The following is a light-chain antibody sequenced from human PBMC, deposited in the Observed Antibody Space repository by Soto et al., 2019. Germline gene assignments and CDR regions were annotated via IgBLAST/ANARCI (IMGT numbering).Light chain of an antibody. Sequence: QSVLTQPPSVSGAPGQRVTISCTGSSSNIGAGYDVHWYQQLPGTAPKLLIYGNSNRPSGVPDRFSGSKSGTSSSLAITGLQADDEADYYCQSYDSSLSGSRVFGGGTKLNVL. J-gene: IGLJ3*02. CDR2: GNS. V-gene: IGLV1-40*01. CDR3: QSYDSSLSGSRV. CDR1: SSNIGAGYD.